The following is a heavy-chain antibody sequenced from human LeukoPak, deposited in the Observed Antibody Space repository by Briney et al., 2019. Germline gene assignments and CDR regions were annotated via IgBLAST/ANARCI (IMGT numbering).Heavy chain of an antibody. V-gene: IGHV4-59*08. J-gene: IGHJ3*02. CDR3: ARHPNLGYCSSTSCFLDAFDI. Sequence: SETLSLTCTVSGGSISSYYWSWIRQPPGKGLEWIGYIYYSGSTNYNPSLKSRVTISVDTSKNQFSLKLSSVTAADTAVYYCARHPNLGYCSSTSCFLDAFDIWGQGTMVTVSS. D-gene: IGHD2-2*01. CDR2: IYYSGST. CDR1: GGSISSYY.